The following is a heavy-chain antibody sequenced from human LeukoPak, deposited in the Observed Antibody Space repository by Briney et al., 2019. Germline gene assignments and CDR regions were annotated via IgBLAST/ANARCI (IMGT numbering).Heavy chain of an antibody. CDR2: IYHSGST. V-gene: IGHV4-38-2*01. D-gene: IGHD6-13*01. J-gene: IGHJ4*02. CDR1: GYSISSGYY. Sequence: SETLSLTCAVSGYSISSGYYWGWIRQPPGKGLEWIGSIYHSGSTYYNPSLKSRVTISVDTSKNQFSLKLSSVTAADTAVYYCARQLSSSWYDDYFDYWGQGTLVTVSS. CDR3: ARQLSSSWYDDYFDY.